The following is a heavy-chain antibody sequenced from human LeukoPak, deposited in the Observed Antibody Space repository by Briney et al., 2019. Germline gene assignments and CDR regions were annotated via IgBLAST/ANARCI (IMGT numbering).Heavy chain of an antibody. Sequence: ASVKVSCKASGYTFTSYYVHWVRQAPGQGLEWMGIINPSGGSTSYAQKFQGRVTMTRDTSTSTVYMELSSLRSEDTAVYYCARLRVAGTGRDAFDIWGQGTMVTVSS. CDR1: GYTFTSYY. J-gene: IGHJ3*02. CDR3: ARLRVAGTGRDAFDI. D-gene: IGHD6-19*01. V-gene: IGHV1-46*01. CDR2: INPSGGST.